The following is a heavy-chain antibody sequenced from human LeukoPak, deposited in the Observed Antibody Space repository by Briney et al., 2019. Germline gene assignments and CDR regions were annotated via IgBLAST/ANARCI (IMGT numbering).Heavy chain of an antibody. V-gene: IGHV3-74*01. CDR1: GFTFSSYW. CDR2: INSDGSST. D-gene: IGHD2-2*01. CDR3: AREEDILGPYFVVVPAAYFDY. Sequence: PGGSLRLSCAASGFTFSSYWMHWVRQAPGKGLVWVSRINSDGSSTSYADSVKGRFTISRDNAKNTLYLQMNSLRAEDTAVYYCAREEDILGPYFVVVPAAYFDYWGQGTLVTVSS. J-gene: IGHJ4*02.